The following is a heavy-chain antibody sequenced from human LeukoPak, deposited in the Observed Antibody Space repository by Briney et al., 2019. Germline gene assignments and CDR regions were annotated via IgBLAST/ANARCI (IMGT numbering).Heavy chain of an antibody. Sequence: SETLSLTCTVSGGSISSGSYYWSWIRQPPGKGLEWIGEINHSGSTNYNPSLKSRVTISIETSKNQISLRLNSVTAADTAMYYCAKSGGYGLIDYWGQGTLVTVSS. J-gene: IGHJ4*02. D-gene: IGHD1-26*01. V-gene: IGHV4-39*01. CDR1: GGSISSGSYY. CDR2: INHSGST. CDR3: AKSGGYGLIDY.